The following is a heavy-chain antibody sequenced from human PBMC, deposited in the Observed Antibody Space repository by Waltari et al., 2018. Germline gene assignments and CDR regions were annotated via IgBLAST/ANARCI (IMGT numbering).Heavy chain of an antibody. Sequence: EVQLVESGGGLVQPGGSLRLAWAGSGFTCSGNWMAWVRQSPGKGLELVANIKEDGSKKNYVDSVEGRFTISRDNAKNSLYLQMNSLRAEDTALYYCVRHGFWNFDFWGQGTLVTVSS. D-gene: IGHD3-3*01. CDR1: GFTCSGNW. CDR2: IKEDGSKK. V-gene: IGHV3-7*01. CDR3: VRHGFWNFDF. J-gene: IGHJ4*02.